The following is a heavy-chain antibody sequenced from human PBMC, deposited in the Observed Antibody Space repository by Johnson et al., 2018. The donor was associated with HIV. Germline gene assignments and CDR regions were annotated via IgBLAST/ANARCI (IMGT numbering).Heavy chain of an antibody. CDR1: GFTFSDYY. V-gene: IGHV3-15*01. D-gene: IGHD6-13*01. CDR3: TTDPIAAAGHDAFDI. J-gene: IGHJ3*02. Sequence: VQLVESGGGLVKPGGSLRLSCSASGFTFSDYYITWIRQAPGKGLEWVGRIKSKTDGGTTDYVAPVKGRFTISRDDSKNTLYLRMNSLKTEDTAVYYCTTDPIAAAGHDAFDIWGQGTMVTVSS. CDR2: IKSKTDGGTT.